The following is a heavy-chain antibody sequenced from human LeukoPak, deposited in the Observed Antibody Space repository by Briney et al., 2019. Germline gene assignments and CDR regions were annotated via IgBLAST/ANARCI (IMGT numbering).Heavy chain of an antibody. Sequence: PGGSLRLSCAASGFSFSSYWMSWVRQAPGKGLEWVSFIYSGGNTYYADSVKGRFTISRDNSKNTLYLQMNSLRAEDTAVYYCARSFNGAYFDYWGQGTLVTVSS. V-gene: IGHV3-53*01. CDR2: IYSGGNT. CDR3: ARSFNGAYFDY. D-gene: IGHD3-10*01. J-gene: IGHJ4*02. CDR1: GFSFSSYW.